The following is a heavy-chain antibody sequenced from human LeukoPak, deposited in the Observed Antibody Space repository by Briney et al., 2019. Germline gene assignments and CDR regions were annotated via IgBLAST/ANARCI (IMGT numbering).Heavy chain of an antibody. CDR2: INHSGST. J-gene: IGHJ4*02. Sequence: SETLSLTCTVSGGSISSSSYYWGWIRQPPGKGLEWIGEINHSGSTNYNPSLKSRVTISVDTSKNQFSLKLSSVTAADTAVYYCARIRVLRYFDWLLDYWGQGTLVTVSS. D-gene: IGHD3-9*01. CDR1: GGSISSSSYY. CDR3: ARIRVLRYFDWLLDY. V-gene: IGHV4-39*07.